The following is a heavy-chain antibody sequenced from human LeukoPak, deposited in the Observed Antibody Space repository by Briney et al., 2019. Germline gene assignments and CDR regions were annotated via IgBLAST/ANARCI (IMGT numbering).Heavy chain of an antibody. D-gene: IGHD3-10*02. CDR3: AELGITMIGGV. CDR2: IKQDGSEK. CDR1: GFIYTSYW. V-gene: IGHV3-7*01. Sequence: GGSLRLSCAASGFIYTSYWMSWVRQAPGKGLEWVANIKQDGSEKYYVDSVKGRFTISRDNAKNSLYLQMNSLRAEDTAVYYCAELGITMIGGVWGKGTTVTISS. J-gene: IGHJ6*04.